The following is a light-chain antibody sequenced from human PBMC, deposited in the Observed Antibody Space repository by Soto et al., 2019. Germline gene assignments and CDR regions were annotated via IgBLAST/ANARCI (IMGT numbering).Light chain of an antibody. CDR2: DAS. V-gene: IGKV1-33*01. CDR3: QQYENPLLT. Sequence: DIQMTQSPSSLSASVGDGVTITCQASQDISNYLNWYQQKPGKAPKLLIYDASNLETGFPSRFSGSVSGTDFTFTISGLQPEDTATYYCQQYENPLLTFGGGTKVEIK. J-gene: IGKJ4*01. CDR1: QDISNY.